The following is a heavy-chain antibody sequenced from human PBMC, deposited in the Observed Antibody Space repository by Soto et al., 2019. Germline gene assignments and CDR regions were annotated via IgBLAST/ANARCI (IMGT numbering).Heavy chain of an antibody. CDR2: IYYSGTT. D-gene: IGHD3-3*01. Sequence: SETLSLTCTVSGGSISSYYWSWIRQPPGKGLEWIGYIYYSGTTNYNPSLKSRVTISVDTSKTQFSLRLSSVTAADMAVYYCARGPRITVFGVAEGFDSCGQGALVTVSS. J-gene: IGHJ4*02. CDR3: ARGPRITVFGVAEGFDS. V-gene: IGHV4-59*08. CDR1: GGSISSYY.